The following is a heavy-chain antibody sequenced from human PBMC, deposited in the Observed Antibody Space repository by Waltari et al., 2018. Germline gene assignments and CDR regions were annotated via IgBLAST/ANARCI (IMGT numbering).Heavy chain of an antibody. D-gene: IGHD6-13*01. CDR1: GYSFTSYW. CDR2: IYPVDADT. CDR3: ARQQLEDYYYYGMDV. J-gene: IGHJ6*02. V-gene: IGHV5-51*03. Sequence: EVQLVQSGAEVKKPGESLKISCKGSGYSFTSYWIGWVRQMPGKGLEWMGIIYPVDADTRYSPSVHGQVTISADKSISTAYLQWSSLKASDTAMYYCARQQLEDYYYYGMDVWGQGTTVTVSS.